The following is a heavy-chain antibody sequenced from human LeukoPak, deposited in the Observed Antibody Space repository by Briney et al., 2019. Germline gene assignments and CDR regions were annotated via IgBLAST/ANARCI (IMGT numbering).Heavy chain of an antibody. V-gene: IGHV1-69*13. J-gene: IGHJ4*02. CDR1: GGTFSSYA. CDR2: IIPIFGTA. D-gene: IGHD1-26*01. CDR3: ASGIVGAIDY. Sequence: SVKVSCKASGGTFSSYAISWVRQAPGQGLEWMGGIIPIFGTANYALKFQGRVTTTADESTSTAYMELSSLRSEDTAVYYCASGIVGAIDYWGQGTLVTVSS.